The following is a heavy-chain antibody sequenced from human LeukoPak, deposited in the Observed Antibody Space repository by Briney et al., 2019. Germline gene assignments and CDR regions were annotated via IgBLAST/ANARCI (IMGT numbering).Heavy chain of an antibody. Sequence: SVKVSCKASGGTFISYAISWVRQAPGQGLEWMGGIIPIFGTANYAQKFQGRVTITADESTSTAYMELSSLRSEDTAVYYCATRSPAFGVVIIDGGDYFDYWGQGTLVTVSS. V-gene: IGHV1-69*13. J-gene: IGHJ4*02. CDR3: ATRSPAFGVVIIDGGDYFDY. CDR1: GGTFISYA. CDR2: IIPIFGTA. D-gene: IGHD3-3*01.